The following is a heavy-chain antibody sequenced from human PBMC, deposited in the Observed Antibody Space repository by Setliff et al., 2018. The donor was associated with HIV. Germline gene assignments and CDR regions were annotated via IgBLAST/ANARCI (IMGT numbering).Heavy chain of an antibody. D-gene: IGHD4-17*01. CDR3: ASAAAGNTGPFDL. Sequence: SETLSLTCTVSDSGTYYWSWIRQPAGKGLEWIGRVSRRGDTNYNPSLKSRDPMSVDTSKNQFALKLTSVTASDAAVYSCASAAAGNTGPFDLWGQGSPVTVSS. J-gene: IGHJ4*02. CDR1: DSGTYY. CDR2: VSRRGDT. V-gene: IGHV4-4*07.